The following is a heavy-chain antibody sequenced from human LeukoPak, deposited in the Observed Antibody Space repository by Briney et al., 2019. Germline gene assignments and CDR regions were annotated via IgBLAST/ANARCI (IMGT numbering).Heavy chain of an antibody. CDR2: MHGGNGNT. Sequence: GASVRVSCKASGYKFISHYLQWVRQAPGLGPEWMGWMHGGNGNTRYAEKFEGRVTMTRDTSTSTAYMDLSRLTSDDTAVYYCAREGSYCVGGDCYSFDFWGQGTPVTVSS. J-gene: IGHJ4*02. CDR3: AREGSYCVGGDCYSFDF. CDR1: GYKFISHY. D-gene: IGHD2-21*02. V-gene: IGHV1-2*02.